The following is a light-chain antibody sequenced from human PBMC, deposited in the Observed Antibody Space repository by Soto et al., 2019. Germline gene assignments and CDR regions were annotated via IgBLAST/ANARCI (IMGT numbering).Light chain of an antibody. Sequence: QSALTQPASVSGSPGQSITISCTGASSDIGGYNSVSWYQQHPGKAPQLIIYDVSYRPSGISSRFSGSKSGNTASLTISGLQAEDEADYYCSSYKTGSTRVFGGGTKLTVL. CDR1: SSDIGGYNS. J-gene: IGLJ2*01. V-gene: IGLV2-14*01. CDR2: DVS. CDR3: SSYKTGSTRV.